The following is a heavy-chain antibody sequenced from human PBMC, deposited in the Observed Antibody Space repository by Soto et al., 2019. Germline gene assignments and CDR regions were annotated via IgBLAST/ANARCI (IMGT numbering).Heavy chain of an antibody. CDR3: ARDLNYGGNSPFFDY. Sequence: QVQLQESGPGLVKPSGTLSLTCAVSGGSISSSNWWSWVRQPPGKGLEWVGEIYHSGSTNYNPSLKSRVTLSVDKSKNQFSLKLSSVTAADTAVYYCARDLNYGGNSPFFDYWGQGTLVTVSS. CDR2: IYHSGST. J-gene: IGHJ4*02. D-gene: IGHD4-17*01. CDR1: GGSISSSNW. V-gene: IGHV4-4*02.